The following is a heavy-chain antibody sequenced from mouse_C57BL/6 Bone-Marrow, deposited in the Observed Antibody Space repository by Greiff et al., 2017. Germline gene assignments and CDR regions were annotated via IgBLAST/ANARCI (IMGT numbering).Heavy chain of an antibody. CDR1: GYTFTSYW. J-gene: IGHJ4*01. CDR3: ARGGDGSSSDYAMDY. Sequence: QVQLQQSGAELAKPGASVKLSCKASGYTFTSYWMHWVKQRPGQGLEWIGYINPSSGYTKYNQKFKDMATLTADKSSSTAYMQLSSLTYEDSAVYYCARGGDGSSSDYAMDYWGQGTSVTVSS. CDR2: INPSSGYT. V-gene: IGHV1-7*01. D-gene: IGHD1-1*01.